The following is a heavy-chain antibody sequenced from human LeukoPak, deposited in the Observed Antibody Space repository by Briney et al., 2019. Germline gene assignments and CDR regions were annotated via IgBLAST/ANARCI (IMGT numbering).Heavy chain of an antibody. CDR3: VKDVGGSYAFDY. J-gene: IGHJ4*02. V-gene: IGHV3-64D*09. Sequence: PGGSLRLSCSASGFTFSRYAMHWVRQAPGKGLEYVSGINDNGGRTHYGDSVKGRFSISRDNSKNTLHLQMSTLRAEDTALYYCVKDVGGSYAFDYWGQGILVGVAS. CDR1: GFTFSRYA. CDR2: INDNGGRT. D-gene: IGHD1-26*01.